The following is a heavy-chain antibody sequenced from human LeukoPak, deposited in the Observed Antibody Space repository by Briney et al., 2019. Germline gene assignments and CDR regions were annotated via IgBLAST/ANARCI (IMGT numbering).Heavy chain of an antibody. CDR3: ARDGGYCSSTSCSHFDY. CDR1: GFTVSSNY. CDR2: ISSSSSTI. Sequence: GGSLRLSCAASGFTVSSNYMSWVRQAPGKGLEWVSYISSSSSTIYYADSVKGRFTISRDNAKNSLYLQMNSLRAEDTAVYYCARDGGYCSSTSCSHFDYWGQGTLVTVSS. J-gene: IGHJ4*02. V-gene: IGHV3-48*01. D-gene: IGHD2-2*01.